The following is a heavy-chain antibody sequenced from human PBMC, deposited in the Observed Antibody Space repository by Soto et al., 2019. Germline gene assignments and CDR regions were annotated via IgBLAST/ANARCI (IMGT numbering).Heavy chain of an antibody. CDR2: SSRSSRYP. D-gene: IGHD1-26*01. CDR3: ARVWSYRDRDAVSPGFDF. J-gene: IGHJ4*02. V-gene: IGHV3-11*05. Sequence: GRPLRLSVEASGFILNAYYMAWIGKGPGKGLEWVSYSSRSSRYPKLADSVKGRFSISRDNAKTSLNLQRNTLRGEDTAAFYFARVWSYRDRDAVSPGFDFWGQGLLVTVSS. CDR1: GFILNAYY.